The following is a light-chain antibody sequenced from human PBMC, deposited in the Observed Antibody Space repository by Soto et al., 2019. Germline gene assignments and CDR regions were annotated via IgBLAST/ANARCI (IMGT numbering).Light chain of an antibody. J-gene: IGLJ2*01. CDR3: QTWGA. CDR2: VNSDGSH. CDR1: SGHSTYA. Sequence: QLVLTQSPSASASLGASVKLTCTLSSGHSTYAIAWHQLQPEKGPRFLLKVNSDGSHTKGDGIPDRFSGSSSGAERYLTIASLQSEDEADYYCQTWGAFGGGTKVTVL. V-gene: IGLV4-69*01.